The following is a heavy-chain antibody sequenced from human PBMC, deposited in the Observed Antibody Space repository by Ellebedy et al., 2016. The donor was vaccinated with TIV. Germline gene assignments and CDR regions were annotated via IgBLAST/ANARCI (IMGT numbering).Heavy chain of an antibody. J-gene: IGHJ5*02. D-gene: IGHD1-1*01. CDR3: ARDRNWNAKNFFDP. Sequence: ASVKVSXKASGYTFTGYFMHWVRQAPGQGLEWMGWINPNSGGTIYAPNFQGRVTMTRDTSISTAYMELSRLRSDDTAVYYCARDRNWNAKNFFDPWGQGTLVTVSS. CDR1: GYTFTGYF. CDR2: INPNSGGT. V-gene: IGHV1-2*02.